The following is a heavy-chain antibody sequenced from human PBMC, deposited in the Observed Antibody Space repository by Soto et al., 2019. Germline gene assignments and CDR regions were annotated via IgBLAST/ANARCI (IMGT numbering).Heavy chain of an antibody. CDR1: GYTFTSYG. Sequence: ASVKVSWKASGYTFTSYGISWVRQAPGQGLEWMVWISAYNGNTNYAQKLQVRVTMPTDTSTSTAYMELRSLRSDDTAVYYCAIRLRLGELSLYRGGDYYGMDVWGQGTTVNVSS. D-gene: IGHD3-16*02. CDR3: AIRLRLGELSLYRGGDYYGMDV. CDR2: ISAYNGNT. V-gene: IGHV1-18*04. J-gene: IGHJ6*02.